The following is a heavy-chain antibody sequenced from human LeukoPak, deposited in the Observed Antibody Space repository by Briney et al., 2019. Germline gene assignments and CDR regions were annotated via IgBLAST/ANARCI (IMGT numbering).Heavy chain of an antibody. D-gene: IGHD3-22*01. CDR2: ISSSGSTI. V-gene: IGHV3-48*03. Sequence: GSLRLSCAASGFTFSSYEMNWVRQAPGKGLEWVSYISSSGSTIYYADSVKGRLTISRDNAKNSLYLQMNSLRAEDTAVYYCAKDPTDFDSSGQTYFDYWGQGTLVTVSS. CDR1: GFTFSSYE. J-gene: IGHJ4*02. CDR3: AKDPTDFDSSGQTYFDY.